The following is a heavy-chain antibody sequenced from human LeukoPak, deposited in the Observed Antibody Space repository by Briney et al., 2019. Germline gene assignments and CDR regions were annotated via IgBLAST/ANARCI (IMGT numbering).Heavy chain of an antibody. D-gene: IGHD3-3*01. CDR3: SRAREEITVFGARYYGMDV. CDR1: GFTFSDAW. J-gene: IGHJ6*02. V-gene: IGHV3-15*01. CDR2: IKSKTNGGTT. Sequence: GGSLRLSCAASGFTFSDAWMTWVRQAPGKGLEWVGRIKSKTNGGTTDYAAPVKGRFTISRDESKSIAYLQMNSLKTEDTAVYYCSRAREEITVFGARYYGMDVWGQGITVTVSS.